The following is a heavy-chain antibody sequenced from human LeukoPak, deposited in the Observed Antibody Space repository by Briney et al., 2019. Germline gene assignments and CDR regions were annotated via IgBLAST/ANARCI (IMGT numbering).Heavy chain of an antibody. V-gene: IGHV5-51*01. D-gene: IGHD3-9*01. CDR3: ARRSNDILTGYEHGAFDI. CDR2: IYPGDSDT. Sequence: GESLKISCKGSGYSFTSYWIGWVRQMPGKGLEWMGIIYPGDSDTRYSPSFQGQVTISADKSISTAYLQWSSLKASDTAMYYCARRSNDILTGYEHGAFDIWGQGTMVTVSS. J-gene: IGHJ3*02. CDR1: GYSFTSYW.